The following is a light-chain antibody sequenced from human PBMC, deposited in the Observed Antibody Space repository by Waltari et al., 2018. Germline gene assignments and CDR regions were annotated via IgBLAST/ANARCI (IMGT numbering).Light chain of an antibody. J-gene: IGKJ1*01. Sequence: EIVLTQSPGTASLSPGERVTLSCRASQTVGSSSLAWYQQKPGQAPRLVIYRASRRATGIPERFSGSGSGTDFSLTISRLEPEDFAVYYCQQHGTLPATFGQGTKVEIK. CDR2: RAS. CDR3: QQHGTLPAT. CDR1: QTVGSSS. V-gene: IGKV3-20*01.